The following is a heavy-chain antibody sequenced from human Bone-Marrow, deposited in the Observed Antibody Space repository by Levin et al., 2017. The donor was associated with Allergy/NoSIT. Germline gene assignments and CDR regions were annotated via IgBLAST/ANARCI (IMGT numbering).Heavy chain of an antibody. Sequence: GESLKISCTASGFTFSSSAMTWVRQAPGKGLEWVSTIGGSGSTTYYADSVKGRFTISRDNFKNTLYLQMNSLRVDDTAIFYCAKDRSMTSWGQGTRVTVSS. V-gene: IGHV3-23*01. CDR2: IGGSGSTT. CDR3: AKDRSMTS. CDR1: GFTFSSSA. J-gene: IGHJ5*02.